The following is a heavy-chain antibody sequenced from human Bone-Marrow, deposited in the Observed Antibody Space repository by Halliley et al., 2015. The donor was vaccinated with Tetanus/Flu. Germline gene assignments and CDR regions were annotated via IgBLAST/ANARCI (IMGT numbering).Heavy chain of an antibody. V-gene: IGHV4-39*01. J-gene: IGHJ6*02. CDR3: ARGLGMDV. CDR1: GGSISSSSYY. CDR2: IYDSGRT. Sequence: LRLSCTVSGGSISSSSYYWGWIRQPPGKGLEWIGSIYDSGRTHYNPSLKSRVTISVDTSKNQFSLKLSSVTAADTAVYYCARGLGMDVWGQGTTVTVSS. D-gene: IGHD3-16*01.